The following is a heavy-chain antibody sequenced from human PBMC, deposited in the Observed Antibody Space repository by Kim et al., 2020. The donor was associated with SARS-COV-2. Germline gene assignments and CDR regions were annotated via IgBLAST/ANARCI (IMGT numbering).Heavy chain of an antibody. CDR3: ARATYYDFWSGYYLIDY. CDR1: GDSVSSNSAA. J-gene: IGHJ4*02. V-gene: IGHV6-1*01. Sequence: SPTLSLTCAISGDSVSSNSAAWNWIRQSPSRGLEWLGRTYYRSKWYNDYAVSVKSRITINPDTSKNQFSLQLNSVTPEDTAVYYCARATYYDFWSGYYLIDYWGQGTLVTVSS. D-gene: IGHD3-3*01. CDR2: TYYRSKWYN.